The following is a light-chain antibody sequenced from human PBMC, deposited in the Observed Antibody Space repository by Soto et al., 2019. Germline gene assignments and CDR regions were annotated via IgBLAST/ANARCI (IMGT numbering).Light chain of an antibody. Sequence: QSALTQPASVSGYPGQSITISCTGTSSDIGGYDYVSWYQQHPGKAPKLMIYEVSNRPSGVSNRFSGSKSGNTASLTISGLQTEDEADYYCSSYTSTVTLVFGGGTKVTVL. V-gene: IGLV2-14*01. CDR3: SSYTSTVTLV. CDR2: EVS. CDR1: SSDIGGYDY. J-gene: IGLJ2*01.